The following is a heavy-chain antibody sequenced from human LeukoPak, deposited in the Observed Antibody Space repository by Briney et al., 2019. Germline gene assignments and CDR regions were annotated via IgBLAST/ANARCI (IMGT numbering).Heavy chain of an antibody. Sequence: GGPLRLSCAASGFTFSSYWMSWVRQAPGKGLEWVANIKEDGSEKYYVDSVKGRFTISRDNAKNSLYLQMNSLRAEDTALYYCARDQRSSGWFYFDYWGQGTLVTVSS. CDR3: ARDQRSSGWFYFDY. CDR2: IKEDGSEK. D-gene: IGHD6-19*01. CDR1: GFTFSSYW. J-gene: IGHJ4*02. V-gene: IGHV3-7*03.